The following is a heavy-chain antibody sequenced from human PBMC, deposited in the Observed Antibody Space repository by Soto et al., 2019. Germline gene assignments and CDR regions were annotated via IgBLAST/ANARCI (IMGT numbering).Heavy chain of an antibody. CDR1: GFTFSSYG. Sequence: GGSLRLSCAASGFTFSSYGMHWVRQAPGKGLEWVAVISYDGSNKYYADSVKGRFTISRDNSKNTLYLQMNSLRAEDTAVYYCAKDATNYGDKTGDYWGQGTLVTVS. J-gene: IGHJ4*02. CDR3: AKDATNYGDKTGDY. CDR2: ISYDGSNK. D-gene: IGHD4-17*01. V-gene: IGHV3-30*18.